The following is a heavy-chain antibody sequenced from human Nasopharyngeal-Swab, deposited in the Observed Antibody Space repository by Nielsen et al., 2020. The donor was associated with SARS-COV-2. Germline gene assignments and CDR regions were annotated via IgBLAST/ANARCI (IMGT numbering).Heavy chain of an antibody. V-gene: IGHV1-18*04. CDR1: GYTFTSYG. J-gene: IGHJ3*02. CDR3: ARVSRVWGSYRKADAFDI. D-gene: IGHD3-16*02. Sequence: ASVKVSCKASGYTFTSYGISWVRQAPGQGLEWMGWISAYNGNTNYAQKLQGRVTMTTDTSTSTAYMELRSLRSDDTAVYYCARVSRVWGSYRKADAFDIWDQGTMVTVSS. CDR2: ISAYNGNT.